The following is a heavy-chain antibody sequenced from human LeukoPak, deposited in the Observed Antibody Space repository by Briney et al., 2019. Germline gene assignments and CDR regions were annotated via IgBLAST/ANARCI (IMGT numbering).Heavy chain of an antibody. CDR3: ARDLAPYRHSSSDAFDI. CDR1: GYTFTSYG. V-gene: IGHV1-18*01. D-gene: IGHD6-6*01. J-gene: IGHJ3*02. CDR2: ISAYNGNT. Sequence: GASVKVSCKASGYTFTSYGISWVRQAPGQGLEWMGWISAYNGNTNYAQKLQGRVTMTTDTSTSTAYMELRSLRSDDTAVYYCARDLAPYRHSSSDAFDIWGQGTMVTVSS.